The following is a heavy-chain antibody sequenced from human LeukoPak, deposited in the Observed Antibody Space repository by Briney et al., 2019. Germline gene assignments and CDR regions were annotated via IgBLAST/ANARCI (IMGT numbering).Heavy chain of an antibody. CDR1: GGSISSGSYY. CDR2: IYASGST. D-gene: IGHD3-3*01. J-gene: IGHJ6*02. V-gene: IGHV4-61*02. CDR3: ARDGANAIFGKYYGMDV. Sequence: SETLSLTCTVSGGSISSGSYYWIWIRQPAGKGLEWIGRIYASGSTNYNPSPKSRVTISIDTSKNQFSLKLSSVTAADTAVYYCARDGANAIFGKYYGMDVWGQGTTVTVSS.